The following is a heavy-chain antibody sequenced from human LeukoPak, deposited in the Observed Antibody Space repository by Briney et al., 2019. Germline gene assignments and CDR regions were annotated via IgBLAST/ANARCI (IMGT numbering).Heavy chain of an antibody. J-gene: IGHJ4*02. CDR1: GFTFDDYA. CDR2: ISWNSGSI. Sequence: GGSLRLSCAASGFTFDDYAMHWVRQAPGKGLEWVSGISWNSGSIGYADSVKGRFTISRDNSKNTLYLQMNSLRAEDTAVYYCAREMLSGGYAGYFDYWGQGTLVTVSS. V-gene: IGHV3-9*01. CDR3: AREMLSGGYAGYFDY. D-gene: IGHD5-12*01.